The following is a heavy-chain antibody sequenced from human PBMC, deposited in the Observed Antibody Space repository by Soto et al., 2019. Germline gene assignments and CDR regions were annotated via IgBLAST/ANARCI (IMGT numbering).Heavy chain of an antibody. V-gene: IGHV3-74*01. D-gene: IGHD3-22*01. CDR3: ARDHWASSGAPLMDV. J-gene: IGHJ6*02. CDR2: INSDGSST. CDR1: GFTVSSNY. Sequence: GGSLRLSCAASGFTVSSNYMSWVRQAPGKGLVWVSRINSDGSSTSYADSVKGRFTISRDNAKNTLYLQMNSLRAEDTAVYYCARDHWASSGAPLMDVWGQGTTVTVSS.